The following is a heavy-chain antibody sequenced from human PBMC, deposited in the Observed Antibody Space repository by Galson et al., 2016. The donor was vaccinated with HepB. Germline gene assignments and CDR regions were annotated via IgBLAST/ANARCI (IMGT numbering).Heavy chain of an antibody. J-gene: IGHJ4*02. D-gene: IGHD6-19*01. CDR3: AKEHSGYFDY. CDR2: ISYDGGDK. Sequence: SLRLSCAASGFTFSRYGMHWVRQAPGKGLEWVAVISYDGGDKQYADSVKGRFTISRDESKNTLYLQMNSLRAEDTAVYYCAKEHSGYFDYWGQGTLVTVSS. V-gene: IGHV3-30*12. CDR1: GFTFSRYG.